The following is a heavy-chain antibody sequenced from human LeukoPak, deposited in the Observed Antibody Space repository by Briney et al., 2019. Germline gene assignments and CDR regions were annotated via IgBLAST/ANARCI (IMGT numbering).Heavy chain of an antibody. D-gene: IGHD5-24*01. CDR3: ARARRRDDAFDI. V-gene: IGHV3-48*04. CDR2: ISSSGSTI. J-gene: IGHJ3*02. Sequence: PGGSLRLSCAASGFTFSSYSMNWVRQAPGKGLEWVSYISSSGSTIYYADSVKGRFTISGDNAKNSLYLQMNSLRAEDTAVYYCARARRRDDAFDIWGQGTMVTVSS. CDR1: GFTFSSYS.